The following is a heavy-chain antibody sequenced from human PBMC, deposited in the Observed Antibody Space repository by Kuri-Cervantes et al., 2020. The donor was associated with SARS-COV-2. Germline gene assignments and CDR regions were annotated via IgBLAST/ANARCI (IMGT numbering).Heavy chain of an antibody. J-gene: IGHJ4*02. CDR2: INHSGST. CDR1: GGSFSGYY. CDR3: ARGRPVTTFYRTSYFDY. V-gene: IGHV4-34*01. Sequence: ESLKISCAVYGGSFSGYYWGWIRQPPGKGLEWIGEINHSGSTNYNPSLKSRVTISVDTSKNQFSLKLSSVTAADTAVYYCARGRPVTTFYRTSYFDYWGQGTLVTVSS. D-gene: IGHD4-17*01.